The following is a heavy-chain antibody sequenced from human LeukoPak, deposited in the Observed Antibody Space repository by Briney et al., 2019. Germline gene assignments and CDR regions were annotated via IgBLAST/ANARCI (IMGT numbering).Heavy chain of an antibody. CDR3: ARDGVVVTAIYDAFDI. CDR1: GFTFSSYW. V-gene: IGHV3-74*01. J-gene: IGHJ3*02. Sequence: GGSLRLSCAASGFTFSSYWMHWVRQAPGKGLVWASRINSDGSSTSYADSVKGRFTISRDNAKNTLYLQMNSLRAEDTAVYYCARDGVVVTAIYDAFDIWGQGTMVTVSS. D-gene: IGHD2-21*02. CDR2: INSDGSST.